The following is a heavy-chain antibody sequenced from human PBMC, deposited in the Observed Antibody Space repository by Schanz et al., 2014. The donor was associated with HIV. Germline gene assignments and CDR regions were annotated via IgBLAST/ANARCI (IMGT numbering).Heavy chain of an antibody. CDR1: GFTFTSYA. CDR2: ISGSGIST. D-gene: IGHD3-10*01. V-gene: IGHV3-23*01. CDR3: AKGQRGMVRGDIDY. Sequence: EVQLLESGGGLVQPGGSLRLSCAASGFTFTSYAMTWVRQAPGKGLEWVSAISGSGISTYYADSVKGRFTISRDNSKNTLYLQMNSLRAEDTAVYYCAKGQRGMVRGDIDYWGQGTLVTVSS. J-gene: IGHJ4*02.